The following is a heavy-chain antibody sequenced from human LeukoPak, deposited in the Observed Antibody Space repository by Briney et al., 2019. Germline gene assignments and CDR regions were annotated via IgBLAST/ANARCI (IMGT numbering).Heavy chain of an antibody. V-gene: IGHV4-39*07. CDR2: IYYSGST. Sequence: SETLSLTCTVSGGSISSSTYYWGWIRQPPGKGLEWIGSIYYSGSTYYNPSLKSRVTISVDTSKNQFSLKLSSVTAADTAVFYCARDVRGSSGRYYYYYMDVWGKGTTVTVSS. CDR3: ARDVRGSSGRYYYYYMDV. J-gene: IGHJ6*03. CDR1: GGSISSSTYY. D-gene: IGHD3-22*01.